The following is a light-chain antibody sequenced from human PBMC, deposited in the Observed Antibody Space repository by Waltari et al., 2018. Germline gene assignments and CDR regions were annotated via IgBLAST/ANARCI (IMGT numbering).Light chain of an antibody. CDR2: YAS. V-gene: IGKV1-5*01. CDR1: QGISAW. Sequence: DIQLTQSPSSLSASVGDGVTITCRASQGISAWFAWYQLKPGKAPKLLVYYASTLQTGVPSRFSASASGTEFTLTITSLQPDDYGTYFCQQYKDFFITFGQGTRLEIK. CDR3: QQYKDFFIT. J-gene: IGKJ5*01.